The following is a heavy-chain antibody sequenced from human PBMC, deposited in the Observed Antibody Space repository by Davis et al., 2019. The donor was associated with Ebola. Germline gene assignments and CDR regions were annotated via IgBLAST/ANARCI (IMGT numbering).Heavy chain of an antibody. D-gene: IGHD3-3*01. CDR2: ISYDGSNK. Sequence: GGSLRLSCAASGSTFSSYGMHWVRQAPGKGLEWVAVISYDGSNKYYADSVKGRFTISRDNSKNTLYLQMNSLRAEDTAVYYCAKGVRALDWYFDLWGRGTLVTVSS. J-gene: IGHJ2*01. V-gene: IGHV3-30*18. CDR1: GSTFSSYG. CDR3: AKGVRALDWYFDL.